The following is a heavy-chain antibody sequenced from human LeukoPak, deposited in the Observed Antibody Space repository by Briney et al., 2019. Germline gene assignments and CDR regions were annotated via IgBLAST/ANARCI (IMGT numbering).Heavy chain of an antibody. D-gene: IGHD4-17*01. CDR1: GGTFSSYA. V-gene: IGHV1-69*13. CDR2: IIPIFGTA. CDR3: ARGLLSYGAPSQVDY. Sequence: ASVKVSCKASGGTFSSYAIRWVRQAPGQGLEWMGGIIPIFGTANYAQKFQGRVTITADESTSTAYMELSSLRSEDTAVYYCARGLLSYGAPSQVDYWGQGTLVTVSS. J-gene: IGHJ4*02.